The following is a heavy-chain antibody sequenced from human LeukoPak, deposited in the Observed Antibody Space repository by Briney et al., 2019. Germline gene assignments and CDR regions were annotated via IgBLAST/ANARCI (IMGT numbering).Heavy chain of an antibody. CDR2: ISYDGSNK. D-gene: IGHD6-6*01. J-gene: IGHJ4*02. CDR1: GFTFSSYA. V-gene: IGHV3-30-3*01. CDR3: ARGPARPGHYFDY. Sequence: PGRSLRLSCAASGFTFSSYAMHWVRQAPGKGLEWVAVISYDGSNKYYADSVKGRFTISRDNSKNTLYLQMNSLRAEDTAVYYCARGPARPGHYFDYWGQGTLVTVSS.